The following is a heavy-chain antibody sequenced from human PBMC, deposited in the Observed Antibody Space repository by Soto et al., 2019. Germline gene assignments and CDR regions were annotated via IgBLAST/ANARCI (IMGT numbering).Heavy chain of an antibody. V-gene: IGHV1-2*02. Sequence: QVQLVQSGAEVKKPGASVKVSCKASGYTFTGYYIHWVRQAPGQGLEWMGWINPNTGGTNNAQKFQGRVNMTRDTSITTAYIDLTSLTSDDTAVYYCAREGPDPWFDPWGQGTLVTVSS. CDR1: GYTFTGYY. CDR3: AREGPDPWFDP. CDR2: INPNTGGT. J-gene: IGHJ5*02.